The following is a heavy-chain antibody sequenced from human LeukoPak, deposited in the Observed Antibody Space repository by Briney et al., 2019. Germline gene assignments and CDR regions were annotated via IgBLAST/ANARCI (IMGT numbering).Heavy chain of an antibody. CDR3: AREVLRFDY. J-gene: IGHJ4*02. CDR2: INAKTGNP. CDR1: GYTLNTYS. Sequence: ASVKVSCKASGYTLNTYSITWVRQAPGQGLEWVGWINAKTGNPTYAQGFTGRFVFSLDTSVSTAYLQISSLKAEDTAVYYCAREVLRFDYWGQGTLVTVSS. V-gene: IGHV7-4-1*02.